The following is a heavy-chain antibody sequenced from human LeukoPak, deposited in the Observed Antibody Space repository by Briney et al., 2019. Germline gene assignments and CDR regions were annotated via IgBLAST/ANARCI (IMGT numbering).Heavy chain of an antibody. CDR2: ISSSSNNI. CDR1: GFTFSDYY. V-gene: IGHV3-11*01. CDR3: ARAAGWFDP. Sequence: GGSLRLSCAAPGFTFSDYYMTWIRQAPGKGLEWVSYISSSSNNIHYANSVRGRFTISRDNAKNSVYLQMNSLRAEDTAIYYCARAAGWFDPWGQGTLVTVSS. J-gene: IGHJ5*02.